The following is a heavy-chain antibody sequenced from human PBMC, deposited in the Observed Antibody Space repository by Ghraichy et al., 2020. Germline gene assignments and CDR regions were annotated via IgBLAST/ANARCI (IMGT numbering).Heavy chain of an antibody. CDR1: GGSFSGHY. V-gene: IGHV4-34*01. D-gene: IGHD3-10*01. Sequence: SQTLSLTCTVYGGSFSGHYWSWIRQPPGKGLEWIGEINHSGSTNYNPSLQSRVTISADTSKNQFSLKLTSVTAADTAVYYCARESSGGSGTYHFDYWGQGTLVTVSS. CDR3: ARESSGGSGTYHFDY. CDR2: INHSGST. J-gene: IGHJ4*02.